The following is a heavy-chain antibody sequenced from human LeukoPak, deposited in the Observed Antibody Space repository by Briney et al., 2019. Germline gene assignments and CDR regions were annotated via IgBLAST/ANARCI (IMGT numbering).Heavy chain of an antibody. J-gene: IGHJ3*02. Sequence: GASVKGSSTASGGTFITYAISWVRQAPGQEVEWMGGIIPIFGTANYAQKFQGRVTITADESTSTAYMELSSLRSEDTAVYYCARAPPLAYCGGDCYSDAFDIWGQGIMVTVSS. CDR1: GGTFITYA. CDR2: IIPIFGTA. V-gene: IGHV1-69*13. CDR3: ARAPPLAYCGGDCYSDAFDI. D-gene: IGHD2-21*02.